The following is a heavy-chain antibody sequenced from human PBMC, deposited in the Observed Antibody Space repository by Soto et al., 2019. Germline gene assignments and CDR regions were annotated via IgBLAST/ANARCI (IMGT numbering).Heavy chain of an antibody. CDR3: ARGDDFDYYYGVDV. D-gene: IGHD3-16*01. CDR2: IVPLFGTA. Sequence: QVQLVQSGAEVKKPGSSVKVSCKASGGTFSNHAISWVRQAPGQGLEWMGGIVPLFGTANYAQKFQGRITITADKSTSTAYLELSCLTSGDTAVYSCARGDDFDYYYGVDVWGQGTTVTVSS. J-gene: IGHJ6*02. V-gene: IGHV1-69*06. CDR1: GGTFSNHA.